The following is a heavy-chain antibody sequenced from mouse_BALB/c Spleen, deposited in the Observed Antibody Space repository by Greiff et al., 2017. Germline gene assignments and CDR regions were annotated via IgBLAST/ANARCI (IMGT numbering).Heavy chain of an antibody. CDR2: IWGDGST. Sequence: VQVVESGPGLVAPSQSLSITCTVSGFSLTGYGVNWVRQPPGKGLEWLGMIWGDGSTDYNSALKSRLSISKDNSKSQVFLKMNSLQTDDTARYYCARGTVVERYYAMDYWGQGTSVTVSS. J-gene: IGHJ4*01. CDR3: ARGTVVERYYAMDY. CDR1: GFSLTGYG. V-gene: IGHV2-6-7*01. D-gene: IGHD1-1*01.